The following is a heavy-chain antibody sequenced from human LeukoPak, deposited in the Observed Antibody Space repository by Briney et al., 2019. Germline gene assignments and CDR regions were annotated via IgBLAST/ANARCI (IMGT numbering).Heavy chain of an antibody. D-gene: IGHD5-12*01. CDR1: GYTFTGYY. V-gene: IGHV1-2*02. Sequence: GASVKVSCKASGYTFTGYYMHWVRQAPGQGLEWVGWINPNSGGTNYAQKFQGGVTMTRDTSISTAYMELSRLRSDDTAVYYCAGRLGEYSGYDHTWGQGTLVTVSS. J-gene: IGHJ4*02. CDR3: AGRLGEYSGYDHT. CDR2: INPNSGGT.